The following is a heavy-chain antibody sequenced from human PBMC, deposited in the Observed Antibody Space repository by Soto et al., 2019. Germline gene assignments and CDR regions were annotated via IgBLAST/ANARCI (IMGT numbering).Heavy chain of an antibody. J-gene: IGHJ5*02. V-gene: IGHV4-39*01. D-gene: IGHD3-16*01. CDR1: GRSIRILSYY. CDR3: VSCMITFGGVNQWWFDP. CDR2: IYYSGST. Sequence: SETLSLTCTVSGRSIRILSYYWGWIRQPPGKGLEWIGSIYYSGSTYYNPSLKSRVTISVHTSKNQFSLNLSSVTAADTAVYYCVSCMITFGGVNQWWFDPWGQG.